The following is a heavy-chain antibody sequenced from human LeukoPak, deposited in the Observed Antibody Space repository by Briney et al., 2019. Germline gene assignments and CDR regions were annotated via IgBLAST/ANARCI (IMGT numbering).Heavy chain of an antibody. D-gene: IGHD5-12*01. CDR3: ARDRSGYANTLDY. Sequence: SETLSLTCAVYGGSFSAYYWSWIRQPPGKGLEWIGEINHSGSTNYNPSLKSRVTISVDTSKNQFSLKLSSVTAADTAVYYCARDRSGYANTLDYWGQGTLVTVSS. CDR2: INHSGST. J-gene: IGHJ4*02. V-gene: IGHV4-34*01. CDR1: GGSFSAYY.